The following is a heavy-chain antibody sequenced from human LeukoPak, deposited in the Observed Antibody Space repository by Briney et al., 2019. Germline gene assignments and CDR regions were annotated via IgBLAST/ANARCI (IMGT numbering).Heavy chain of an antibody. CDR3: AKGIDYGDDWFDP. CDR2: IRYDGSNK. Sequence: GGSLRLSCAASGFTFSSYGMHWVRQAPGKGLEWVAFIRYDGSNKYYADSVKGRFTISRDNSKNTLYLQMNSLRAEDTAVYYCAKGIDYGDDWFDPWGQGTLVIVSS. D-gene: IGHD4-17*01. J-gene: IGHJ5*02. CDR1: GFTFSSYG. V-gene: IGHV3-30*02.